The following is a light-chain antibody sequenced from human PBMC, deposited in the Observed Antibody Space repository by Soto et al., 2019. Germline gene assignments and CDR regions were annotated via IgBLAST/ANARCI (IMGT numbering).Light chain of an antibody. Sequence: QSALTQPASVSGSPGQSITISCTGTSSDVGGCNFVSWYQQHPDKAPKLMIYDVTNRPSGVSNRFSGSKSGNTASLTISGLQAEDEAEYYRSSYTSISTYVFGTGTKVTVL. CDR3: SSYTSISTYV. CDR2: DVT. V-gene: IGLV2-14*01. J-gene: IGLJ1*01. CDR1: SSDVGGCNF.